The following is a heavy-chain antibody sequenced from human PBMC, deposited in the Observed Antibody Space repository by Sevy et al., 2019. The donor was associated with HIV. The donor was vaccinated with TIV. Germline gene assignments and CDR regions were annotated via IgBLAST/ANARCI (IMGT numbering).Heavy chain of an antibody. V-gene: IGHV3-49*03. Sequence: GGSLRLSCTTSGFTFGDYAMSWFRLAPGKGLEWVGFIRSKTYGGKTEYAASVEGRFSISRDDSKSIAYLQMNSLKTEDTAVYYCTRTRTGTSVYFDYWGQGTLVTVSS. CDR1: GFTFGDYA. J-gene: IGHJ4*02. D-gene: IGHD1-7*01. CDR2: IRSKTYGGKT. CDR3: TRTRTGTSVYFDY.